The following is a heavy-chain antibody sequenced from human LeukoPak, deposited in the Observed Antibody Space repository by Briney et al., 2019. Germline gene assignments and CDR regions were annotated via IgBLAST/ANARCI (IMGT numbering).Heavy chain of an antibody. CDR3: AGVATIVVNYYYTDV. D-gene: IGHD5-12*01. Sequence: PSETLSLTCTVSGGSISSYYWSWIRQPPGKGLEWIGYIYYSGSTNYNPSLKSRVTISVDTSKNQFSLKLSSVTAADTAVYYCAGVATIVVNYYYTDVWGKGTTVTVSS. J-gene: IGHJ6*03. CDR2: IYYSGST. V-gene: IGHV4-59*08. CDR1: GGSISSYY.